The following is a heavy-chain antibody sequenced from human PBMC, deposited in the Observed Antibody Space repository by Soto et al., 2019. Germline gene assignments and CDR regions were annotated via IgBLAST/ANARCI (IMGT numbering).Heavy chain of an antibody. CDR2: INHSGST. V-gene: IGHV4-34*01. J-gene: IGHJ3*02. Sequence: SETLSLTCAVYGGSFSGYYWSWIRQPPGKGLEWIGEINHSGSTNYNPSLKSRVTISVDTSKNQFSLKLSSVTAADTAVYYCARALLDFSGGSCYRGAFEIWGKGTMVTVSS. D-gene: IGHD2-15*01. CDR1: GGSFSGYY. CDR3: ARALLDFSGGSCYRGAFEI.